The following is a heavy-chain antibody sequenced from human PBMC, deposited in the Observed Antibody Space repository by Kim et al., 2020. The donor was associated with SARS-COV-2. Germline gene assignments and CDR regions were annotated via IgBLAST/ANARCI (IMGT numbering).Heavy chain of an antibody. D-gene: IGHD3-10*01. CDR2: FDPEDGET. CDR3: ATGFAIWFGELFSFDY. CDR1: GYTLTELS. V-gene: IGHV1-24*01. J-gene: IGHJ4*02. Sequence: ASVKVSCKVSGYTLTELSMHWVRQAPGKGLEWMGGFDPEDGETIYAQKFQGRVTMTEDTSTDTAYMELSSLRSEDTAVYYCATGFAIWFGELFSFDYWGQGTLVTVSS.